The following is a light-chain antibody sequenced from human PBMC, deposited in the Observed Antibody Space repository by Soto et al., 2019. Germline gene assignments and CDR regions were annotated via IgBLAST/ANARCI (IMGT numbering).Light chain of an antibody. V-gene: IGLV2-14*03. Sequence: QSVLTQPASVSGSPGQSITISCTGTSSDVGGYNYVSWYQHHPGKAPKLMIYDVSNRPSGVSNRFSGSKSDNTASLTISGLQAEDEAEYYCSSYTSSSTLVFGTGTKLTVL. CDR1: SSDVGGYNY. CDR3: SSYTSSSTLV. J-gene: IGLJ1*01. CDR2: DVS.